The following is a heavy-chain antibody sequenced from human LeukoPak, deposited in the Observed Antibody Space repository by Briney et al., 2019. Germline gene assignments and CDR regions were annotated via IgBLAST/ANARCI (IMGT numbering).Heavy chain of an antibody. V-gene: IGHV3-74*01. CDR3: AVSNGGYGP. Sequence: GGSLRLSCASSAFNFTAYWMHWVRQDPRQGLLWVARINSDGTTTNYADSVKGRFTISRDNAKNTLFLQMNSLRAEDTAVYFCAVSNGGYGPWGQGTLVTVSS. J-gene: IGHJ5*02. CDR2: INSDGTTT. CDR1: AFNFTAYW. D-gene: IGHD5-12*01.